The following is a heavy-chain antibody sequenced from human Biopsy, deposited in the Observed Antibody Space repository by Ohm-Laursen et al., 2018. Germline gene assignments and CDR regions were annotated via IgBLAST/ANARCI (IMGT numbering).Heavy chain of an antibody. CDR3: ARGKYKDFSTGLPRPYHYTLDF. J-gene: IGHJ6*02. D-gene: IGHD3-22*01. Sequence: SLRLSCAASGLIFSDYYMSWIRQAPGKGLEWIAYISARDGVVYYADSVKGRFTISRDNTNNSLYLQMNSLRPEDTAVFYCARGKYKDFSTGLPRPYHYTLDFGGPGTTVTVSS. CDR2: ISARDGVV. CDR1: GLIFSDYY. V-gene: IGHV3-11*01.